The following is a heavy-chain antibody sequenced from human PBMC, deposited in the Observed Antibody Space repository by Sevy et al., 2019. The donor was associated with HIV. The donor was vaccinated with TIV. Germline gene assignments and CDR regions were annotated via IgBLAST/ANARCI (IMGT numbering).Heavy chain of an antibody. J-gene: IGHJ5*02. D-gene: IGHD2-15*01. CDR1: GFTFSSYA. CDR2: ISGSGGST. CDR3: ARGVVVVIAASRFDP. V-gene: IGHV3-23*01. Sequence: GGSLRLSCAASGFTFSSYAMSWVRQAPGKGLEWVSAISGSGGSTYYADSVKGRFTISRDNSKNTLYLQMNSLRAEDTAVYYCARGVVVVIAASRFDPWGQGTLVTVSS.